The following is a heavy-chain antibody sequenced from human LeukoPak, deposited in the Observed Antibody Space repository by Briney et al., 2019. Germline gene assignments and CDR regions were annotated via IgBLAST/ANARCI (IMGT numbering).Heavy chain of an antibody. CDR2: IIPIFGTA. D-gene: IGHD1-14*01. J-gene: IGHJ4*02. Sequence: SVKVSCKASGGTFSSYAISWARQAPGQGLEWMGGIIPIFGTANYAQKFQGRVTITADESTSTAYMELSSLRSEDTAVYYCARENLTRDYFDYWGQGTLVTVSS. CDR1: GGTFSSYA. CDR3: ARENLTRDYFDY. V-gene: IGHV1-69*13.